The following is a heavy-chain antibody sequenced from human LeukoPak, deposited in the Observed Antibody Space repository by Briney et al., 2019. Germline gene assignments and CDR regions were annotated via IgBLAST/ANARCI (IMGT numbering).Heavy chain of an antibody. J-gene: IGHJ5*02. CDR3: ARHSPITPTYYYGSGSYRSTRIRDKNWFDP. CDR2: INHSGSA. CDR1: GGSFGGYY. Sequence: PSETLSLTCAVYGGSFGGYYWSWIRQPPGKGLEWIGEINHSGSATYNPSLKSRVTISVDTSKNQFSLKLSSVTAADTAVYYCARHSPITPTYYYGSGSYRSTRIRDKNWFDPWGQGTLVTVSS. V-gene: IGHV4-34*01. D-gene: IGHD3-10*01.